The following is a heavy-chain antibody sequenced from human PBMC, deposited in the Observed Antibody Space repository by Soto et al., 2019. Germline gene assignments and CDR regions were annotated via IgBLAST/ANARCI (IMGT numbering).Heavy chain of an antibody. D-gene: IGHD6-6*01. CDR2: ISSSSSYI. J-gene: IGHJ5*02. CDR3: ARDLRNSSSPGVWFDP. V-gene: IGHV3-21*01. Sequence: GGSLRLSCAASGFTFSSYSMNWVSQAPGKGLEWVSSISSSSSYIYYADSVKGRFTISRDNAKNSLYLQMNSLRAEDTAVYYCARDLRNSSSPGVWFDPWGQGTLVTVSS. CDR1: GFTFSSYS.